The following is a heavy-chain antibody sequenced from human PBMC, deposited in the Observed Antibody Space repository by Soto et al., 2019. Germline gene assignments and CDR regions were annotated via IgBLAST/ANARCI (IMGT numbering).Heavy chain of an antibody. CDR1: GGSFSGYY. Sequence: SETLSLTCAVYGGSFSGYYWSWIRQPPGKGLEWIGEINHSGSTNYNPSLKSRVTISVDTSKNQFSLKLSSVTAADTAVYYCARGARVVVVAAFDYWGQGTLVTVSS. CDR3: ARGARVVVVAAFDY. CDR2: INHSGST. J-gene: IGHJ4*02. D-gene: IGHD2-15*01. V-gene: IGHV4-34*01.